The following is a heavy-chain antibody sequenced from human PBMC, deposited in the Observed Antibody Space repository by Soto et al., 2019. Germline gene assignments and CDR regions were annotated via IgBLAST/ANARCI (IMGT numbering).Heavy chain of an antibody. J-gene: IGHJ4*02. CDR3: ARDRYDSSGYYYGDY. CDR2: ISAYNGNT. V-gene: IGHV1-18*01. D-gene: IGHD3-22*01. CDR1: GYTFTSYG. Sequence: GASVKVSCKASGYTFTSYGISWVRQAPGQGLEWMGWISAYNGNTNYAQKLQGRVTMTTDTSTSTAYMELRSLRSDDTAVYCCARDRYDSSGYYYGDYWGQGTLVTVSS.